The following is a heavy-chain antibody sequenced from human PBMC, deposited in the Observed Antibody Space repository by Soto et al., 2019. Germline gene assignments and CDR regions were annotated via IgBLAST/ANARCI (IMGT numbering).Heavy chain of an antibody. D-gene: IGHD3-10*02. CDR3: TIVRVADSALDH. CDR1: GFILSNNG. Sequence: PGESLRLSCVGSGFILSNNGMHWVRQTPGKGLEWVAFMSYDGSDTFYADPVKGRFTISTDNSKNTLFLHMSNLRAEDTAMYYCTIVRVADSALDHWGQGTLVTVSS. CDR2: MSYDGSDT. J-gene: IGHJ4*02. V-gene: IGHV3-30*02.